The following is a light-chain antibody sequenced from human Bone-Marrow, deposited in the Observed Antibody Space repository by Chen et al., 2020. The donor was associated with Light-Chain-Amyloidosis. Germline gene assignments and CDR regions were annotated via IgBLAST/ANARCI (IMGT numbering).Light chain of an antibody. Sequence: EIVMTQFPATLSVSPGEGATLSCRASQTVGTNLAWYQQKPGQDPRLLIFDAATRATGVPARFSGSASWTEFTLTISNLQSEDIAVYYCHQYNSWPPWTFGQGTKVDIK. V-gene: IGKV3-15*01. CDR3: HQYNSWPPWT. CDR1: QTVGTN. CDR2: DAA. J-gene: IGKJ1*01.